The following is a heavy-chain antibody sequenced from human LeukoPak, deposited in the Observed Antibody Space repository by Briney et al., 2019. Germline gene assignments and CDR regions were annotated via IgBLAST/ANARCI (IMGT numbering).Heavy chain of an antibody. CDR3: ARGAELDSGY. V-gene: IGHV3-21*01. CDR1: GFTLNDYS. CDR2: ISPRSTHI. Sequence: GGSLRLSCEASGFTLNDYSMNWVRQSPGKGLEWISSISPRSTHIYYADSVKGRFTISRDNAKNSLYLQMNSLRAEDTAVYYCARGAELDSGYWGQGTLVTVSS. J-gene: IGHJ4*02. D-gene: IGHD1-26*01.